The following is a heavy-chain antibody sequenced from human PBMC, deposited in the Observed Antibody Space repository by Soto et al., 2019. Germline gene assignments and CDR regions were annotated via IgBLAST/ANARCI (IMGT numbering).Heavy chain of an antibody. D-gene: IGHD3-22*01. Sequence: QITLKESGPTLVKPTQTLTLTCTFSGFSLSTSGVGVGWIRQPPGKALEWLALIYWDDDKRYSPSLKSRLTNTTDTSKNQVALTTTTMDPVDTATYYCAHLTYYYVRSGYYSRAEYFQHWGQGTLVTVSS. V-gene: IGHV2-5*02. CDR1: GFSLSTSGVG. CDR3: AHLTYYYVRSGYYSRAEYFQH. CDR2: IYWDDDK. J-gene: IGHJ1*01.